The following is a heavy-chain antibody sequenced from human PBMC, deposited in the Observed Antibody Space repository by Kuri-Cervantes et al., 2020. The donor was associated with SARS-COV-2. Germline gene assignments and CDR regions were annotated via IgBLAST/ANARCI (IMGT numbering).Heavy chain of an antibody. V-gene: IGHV4-34*01. CDR3: ARVRGYGYGPLYYYNGMDV. CDR1: SGSFSDYY. CDR2: INHSGRT. J-gene: IGHJ6*02. Sequence: SETLSLTCAVYSGSFSDYYWSWIRQPPGRGLEWIGEINHSGRTNYNPSLKSRVTISVDTSKNQFSLKLSSVTAADTAVYYCARVRGYGYGPLYYYNGMDVWGQGTTVTVSS. D-gene: IGHD5-18*01.